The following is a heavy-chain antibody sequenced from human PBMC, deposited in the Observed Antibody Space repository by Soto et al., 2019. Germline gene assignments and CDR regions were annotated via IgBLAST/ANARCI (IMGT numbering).Heavy chain of an antibody. CDR3: ALRGYCSSTSCYVSLGFDY. CDR1: GYTFTSYY. Sequence: GASVKVSCKASGYTFTSYYMHWVRQAPGQGLEWMGIINPSGGSTSYAQKFQGRVTMTRDTSTSTVYMELSNLRSEDTAVYYCALRGYCSSTSCYVSLGFDYWGQGTLVTVSS. CDR2: INPSGGST. J-gene: IGHJ4*02. D-gene: IGHD2-2*01. V-gene: IGHV1-46*01.